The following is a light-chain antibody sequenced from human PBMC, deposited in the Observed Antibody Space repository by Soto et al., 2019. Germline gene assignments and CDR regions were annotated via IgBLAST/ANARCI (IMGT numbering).Light chain of an antibody. CDR3: HQYGNSLWT. CDR2: GAS. V-gene: IGKV3-20*01. J-gene: IGKJ1*01. Sequence: EIVLTQSPGTLSLSPGERATLSCRASQSVSNNNLVWFQQKLGQAPRLLIYGASSRATGIPDRFSGSGSGTDFTLTISRVEPEDFAVYYCHQYGNSLWTFGQGTKVEIK. CDR1: QSVSNNN.